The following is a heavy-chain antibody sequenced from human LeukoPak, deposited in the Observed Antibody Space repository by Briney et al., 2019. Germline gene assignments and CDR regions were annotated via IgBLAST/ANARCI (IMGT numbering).Heavy chain of an antibody. V-gene: IGHV3-21*01. Sequence: GGSLRLSCAASGFTFSGYSMHWVRQAPGKGLEWVSSISSSSSYIYYADSVKGRFTISRDNAKNSLYLQMNSLRAEDTAVYYCATPRDGYNTSSLSLIVYWGQGTLVTVSS. CDR1: GFTFSGYS. D-gene: IGHD5-24*01. J-gene: IGHJ4*02. CDR3: ATPRDGYNTSSLSLIVY. CDR2: ISSSSSYI.